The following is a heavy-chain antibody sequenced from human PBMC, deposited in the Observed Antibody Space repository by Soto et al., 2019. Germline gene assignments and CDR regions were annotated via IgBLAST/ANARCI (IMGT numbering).Heavy chain of an antibody. CDR1: GYTFTSYD. D-gene: IGHD3-3*01. Sequence: ASVKVSCKASGYTFTSYDINWVRQATGQGLEWMGWMNPNSGNTGYAQKFQGRVTMTRNTSISTAYMELSSLRSEDTAVYYCARGRRDTIFGVVIDFDYWGQGTLVTVS. J-gene: IGHJ4*02. CDR2: MNPNSGNT. CDR3: ARGRRDTIFGVVIDFDY. V-gene: IGHV1-8*01.